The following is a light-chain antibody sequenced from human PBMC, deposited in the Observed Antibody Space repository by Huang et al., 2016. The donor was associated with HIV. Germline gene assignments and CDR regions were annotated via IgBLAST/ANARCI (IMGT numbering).Light chain of an antibody. CDR3: QQYNDWPRA. J-gene: IGKJ1*01. V-gene: IGKV3-15*01. Sequence: LSVSPGERVTLSCRASQSVATKLAWYQHKPGQAPRLLIYGASSRATGVPARFSGSGSGTDFTLTIGSLQSEDFAVYYCQQYNDWPRAFGQGTKVEIK. CDR1: QSVATK. CDR2: GAS.